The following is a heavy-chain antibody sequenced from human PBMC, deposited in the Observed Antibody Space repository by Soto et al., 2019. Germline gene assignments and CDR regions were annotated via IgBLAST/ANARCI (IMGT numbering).Heavy chain of an antibody. J-gene: IGHJ5*02. CDR3: ARGLNSSPGGGDWFDP. D-gene: IGHD6-13*01. Sequence: SETLSLTCAVYGGSFSGYYWSWIRQPPGKGLEWIGEINHSGSTNYNPSLKSRVTISVDTSKNQFSLKLSSVTAADTAVYYCARGLNSSPGGGDWFDPWGQGTLVTVSS. CDR2: INHSGST. V-gene: IGHV4-34*01. CDR1: GGSFSGYY.